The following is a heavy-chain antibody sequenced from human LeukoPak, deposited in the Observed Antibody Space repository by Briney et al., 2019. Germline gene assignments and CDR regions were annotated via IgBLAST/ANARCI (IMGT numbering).Heavy chain of an antibody. CDR3: TTDSSLYDILTGYYPGGVYDAFDI. J-gene: IGHJ3*02. D-gene: IGHD3-9*01. Sequence: GGSLRLSCAASGFTFRNAWMSWVRQAPGKGLEWVGRIKSKTDGGTTEYAAPVKGRFTISRDDSKNTLYLQMNSLKTEDTAVYYCTTDSSLYDILTGYYPGGVYDAFDIWGQGTMVTVSS. V-gene: IGHV3-15*01. CDR2: IKSKTDGGTT. CDR1: GFTFRNAW.